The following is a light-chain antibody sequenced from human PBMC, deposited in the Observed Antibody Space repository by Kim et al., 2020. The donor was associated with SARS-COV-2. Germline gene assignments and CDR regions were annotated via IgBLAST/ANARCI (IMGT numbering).Light chain of an antibody. J-gene: IGLJ3*02. CDR2: DVT. CDR3: CSYAGTYTWV. V-gene: IGLV2-11*01. CDR1: STNIGGYDY. Sequence: GQSIPIACAGTSTNIGGYDYVSWYQQHPGKVPKLMIYDVTRRPSGVPDRFSGSKSGSTASLTISWLQAEDEADYYCCSYAGTYTWVFGGGTQLTVL.